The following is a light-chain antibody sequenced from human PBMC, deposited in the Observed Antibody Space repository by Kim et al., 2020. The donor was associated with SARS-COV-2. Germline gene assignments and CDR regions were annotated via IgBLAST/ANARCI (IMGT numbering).Light chain of an antibody. CDR1: RSNIGTYT. CDR2: TNN. Sequence: GQRVIISCSGSRSNIGTYTVNWYQHLPGTAPKLLIYTNNQRPSGVPDRFSGSKSGTSASLAISGLQSEDEADYHCSAWDDSLNGPVFGGGTQLTVL. CDR3: SAWDDSLNGPV. V-gene: IGLV1-44*01. J-gene: IGLJ2*01.